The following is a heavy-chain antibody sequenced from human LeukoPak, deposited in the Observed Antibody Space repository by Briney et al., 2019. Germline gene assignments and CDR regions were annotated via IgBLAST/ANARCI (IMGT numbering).Heavy chain of an antibody. D-gene: IGHD5-12*01. Sequence: SETLSLTCAVYGGSFSGYYWSWIRQPPGKGLEWIGEINHSGSTNYNPSLKSRVTISVDTSKNQFSLKLSSVTAADTAVYYCARVHQYRSDAFDIWGQGTMVTVSS. V-gene: IGHV4-34*01. CDR1: GGSFSGYY. J-gene: IGHJ3*02. CDR3: ARVHQYRSDAFDI. CDR2: INHSGST.